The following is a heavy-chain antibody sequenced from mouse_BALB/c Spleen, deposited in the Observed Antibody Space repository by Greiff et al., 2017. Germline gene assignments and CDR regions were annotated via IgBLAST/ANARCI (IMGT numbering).Heavy chain of an antibody. Sequence: EVKLQESGGGLVQPGGSLKLSCAASGFTFSSYTMSWVRQTPEKRLEWVAYISNGGGSTYYPDTVKGRFTISRDNAKNTLYLQMSSLKSEDTAMYYCARPGDYTWFAYWGQGTLVTVSA. CDR2: ISNGGGST. J-gene: IGHJ3*01. CDR1: GFTFSSYT. CDR3: ARPGDYTWFAY. D-gene: IGHD2-4*01. V-gene: IGHV5-12-2*01.